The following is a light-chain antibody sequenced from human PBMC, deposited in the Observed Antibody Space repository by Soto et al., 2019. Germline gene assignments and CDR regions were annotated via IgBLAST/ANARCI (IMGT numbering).Light chain of an antibody. CDR2: DAS. J-gene: IGKJ3*01. Sequence: EIVLTQSPGTLSLSPVERATLSCRASQSVSSSYLAWYQQKPGQAPRLLIYDASSRATGIPARFSGSGSGTDFTLTISSPEPEDFAVYYCQQYNNWPLTCGPGTKVDIK. V-gene: IGKV3-20*01. CDR1: QSVSSSY. CDR3: QQYNNWPLT.